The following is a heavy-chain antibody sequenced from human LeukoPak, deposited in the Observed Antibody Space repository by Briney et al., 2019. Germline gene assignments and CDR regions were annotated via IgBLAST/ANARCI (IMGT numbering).Heavy chain of an antibody. D-gene: IGHD6-13*01. CDR2: ISGSGAGT. J-gene: IGHJ4*02. Sequence: PGGSLRLSCAASGFTFSSFAMSWVRQAPGKGLDWVSSISGSGAGTYYADSVKGRFTISRDNAKNSLYLQMNSLRAEDTAVYYCARDSSRFDYWGQGTLVTVSS. V-gene: IGHV3-23*01. CDR3: ARDSSRFDY. CDR1: GFTFSSFA.